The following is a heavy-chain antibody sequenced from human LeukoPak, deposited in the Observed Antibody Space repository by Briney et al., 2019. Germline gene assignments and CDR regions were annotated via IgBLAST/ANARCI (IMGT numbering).Heavy chain of an antibody. V-gene: IGHV1-2*02. Sequence: SVKLSCKASGYTFTGYYMHWVRQAPGQGLEWMGWINPNSGGTNYAQDFHGRVTMTRDTSISTACMELSRLRSDDTAVYYCARAGDSGNLDWGQRILVTVSS. CDR3: ARAGDSGNLD. J-gene: IGHJ1*01. CDR1: GYTFTGYY. D-gene: IGHD1-26*01. CDR2: INPNSGGT.